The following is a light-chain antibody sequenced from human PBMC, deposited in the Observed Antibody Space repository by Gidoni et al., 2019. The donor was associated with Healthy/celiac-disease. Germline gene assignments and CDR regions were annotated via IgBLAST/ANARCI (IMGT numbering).Light chain of an antibody. CDR2: DAS. CDR3: QQRSNWPIT. J-gene: IGKJ5*01. V-gene: IGKV3-11*01. Sequence: EIVLTQSPATLSLSPGERATLSCRASQSVSSYLAWYQQKPGQAPRLLIYDASNRATGIPARFSGSGSRTDFTLTISSLEPEDFAVYYCQQRSNWPITFXQXTRLEIK. CDR1: QSVSSY.